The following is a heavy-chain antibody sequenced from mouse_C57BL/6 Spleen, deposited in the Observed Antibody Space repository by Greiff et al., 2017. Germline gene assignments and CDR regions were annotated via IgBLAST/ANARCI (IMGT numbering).Heavy chain of an antibody. V-gene: IGHV5-17*01. CDR3: ATDGSSPYYYAMDY. J-gene: IGHJ4*01. Sequence: EVQLVESGGGLVKPGGSLKLSCAASGFTFSDYGMHWVRQAPEKGLEWVAYISSGSSTIYYADTVKGRFTISRDNAKNTLFLQMTSLRSEDTAMYYCATDGSSPYYYAMDYWGQGTSVTVSS. D-gene: IGHD1-1*01. CDR2: ISSGSSTI. CDR1: GFTFSDYG.